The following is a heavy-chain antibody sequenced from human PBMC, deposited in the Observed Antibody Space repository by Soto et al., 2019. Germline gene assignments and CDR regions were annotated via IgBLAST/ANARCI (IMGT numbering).Heavy chain of an antibody. Sequence: SGGSLRLSCAASGFTFSSYAMSWVRQAPGKGLEWVSAISGSGGSTYYADSVKGRFTISRDNSKNSLYLQMNSLRAEDTAVYYCARELLGTYYDFWSGYYQGSFDYWGQGTLVTVS. J-gene: IGHJ4*02. V-gene: IGHV3-23*01. D-gene: IGHD3-3*01. CDR3: ARELLGTYYDFWSGYYQGSFDY. CDR2: ISGSGGST. CDR1: GFTFSSYA.